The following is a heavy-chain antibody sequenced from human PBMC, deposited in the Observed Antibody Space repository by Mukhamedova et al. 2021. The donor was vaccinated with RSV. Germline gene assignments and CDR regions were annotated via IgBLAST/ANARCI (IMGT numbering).Heavy chain of an antibody. CDR3: ARGPVGIVEWFRGSVGVGWFDP. V-gene: IGHV4-34*01. Sequence: SGSTNYNPSLKSRVTISVDTSKNQFSLKLSSVTAADTAVYYCARGPVGIVEWFRGSVGVGWFDPWGQGTLVTVSS. CDR2: SGST. J-gene: IGHJ5*02. D-gene: IGHD3-3*01.